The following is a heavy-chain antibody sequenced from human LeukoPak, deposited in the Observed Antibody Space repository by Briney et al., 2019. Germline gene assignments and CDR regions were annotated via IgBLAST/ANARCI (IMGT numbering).Heavy chain of an antibody. J-gene: IGHJ5*02. CDR3: ARDRLDCTNGVCYRWFDP. D-gene: IGHD2-8*01. Sequence: GGSLRLSCAASGFTFSSYGMPWVRQAPGKGLEWVAVIWYDGSNKYYADSVKGRFTISRDNSKNTLYLQMNSLRAEDTAVYYCARDRLDCTNGVCYRWFDPWGQGTLVTVSS. CDR1: GFTFSSYG. CDR2: IWYDGSNK. V-gene: IGHV3-33*01.